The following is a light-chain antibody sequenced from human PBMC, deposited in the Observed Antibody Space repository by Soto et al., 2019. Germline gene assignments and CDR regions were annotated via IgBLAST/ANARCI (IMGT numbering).Light chain of an antibody. V-gene: IGLV2-14*01. CDR3: SSFAISRAYV. CDR1: SSDVGGYNY. CDR2: EVS. J-gene: IGLJ1*01. Sequence: QSALTQPASVSGSPGQSITISCTGTSSDVGGYNYVSWYQQQSGKAPKLMIHEVSNRPSGVSNRFSGSKSGNTASLTISGLQAEDEADYYCSSFAISRAYVFGSGTKLTVL.